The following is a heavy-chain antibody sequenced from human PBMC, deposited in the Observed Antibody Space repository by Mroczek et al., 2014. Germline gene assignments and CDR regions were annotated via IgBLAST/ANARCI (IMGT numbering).Heavy chain of an antibody. CDR3: AVARSSWPVDAFDI. CDR1: GFTFSSYS. Sequence: VQLVQSGGGLVKPGRSLRLSCAASGFTFSSYSMNWVRQAPGKGLEWVSSISSSSSYIYYADSVKGRFTISRDNAKNSLYLQMNSLRAEDTAVYYCAVARSSWPVDAFDIWGQGTMVTVSS. D-gene: IGHD6-13*01. J-gene: IGHJ3*02. CDR2: ISSSSSYI. V-gene: IGHV3-21*01.